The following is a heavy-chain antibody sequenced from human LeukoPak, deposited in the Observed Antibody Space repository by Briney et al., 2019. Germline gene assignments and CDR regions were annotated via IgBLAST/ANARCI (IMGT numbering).Heavy chain of an antibody. CDR2: ISSSSSYI. V-gene: IGHV3-21*01. CDR3: ARDTPLWSTTYYYGMDV. CDR1: GLTYRNYY. J-gene: IGHJ6*02. D-gene: IGHD3-10*01. Sequence: GGSLRLSCAASGLTYRNYYFSWVRQAPGKGLEWVSSISSSSSYIYYADSVKGRFTISRGNAKNSLYLQMNSLRAEDTAVYYCARDTPLWSTTYYYGMDVWGQGTTVTVSS.